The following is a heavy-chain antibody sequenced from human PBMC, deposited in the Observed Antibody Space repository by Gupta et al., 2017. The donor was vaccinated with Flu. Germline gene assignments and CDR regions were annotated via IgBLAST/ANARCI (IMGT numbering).Heavy chain of an antibody. J-gene: IGHJ3*02. D-gene: IGHD3-22*01. Sequence: EVHLLESGGGLVQPGRSLRLSCAASGFIFNNYAMHWVRQAPGKGLEWVSGISWTSGTLGYADSVKGRFTISRDNAKNSLYLQMNSLRPEDTALYYCAKEQDVNYDSFSWGFHGFDIWGQGAMGTVSS. CDR3: AKEQDVNYDSFSWGFHGFDI. CDR1: GFIFNNYA. V-gene: IGHV3-9*01. CDR2: ISWTSGTL.